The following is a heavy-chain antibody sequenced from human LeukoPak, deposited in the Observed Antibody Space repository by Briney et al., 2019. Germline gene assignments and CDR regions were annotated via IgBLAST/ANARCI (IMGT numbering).Heavy chain of an antibody. Sequence: PGGSLRLSCAASGFTVSSNYMSWVRQASGKGLEWVSVIYSDGHTYYADSVKGRFTISRDNSKNTLYLQMNGLRAEDTAVYFCARHQAMALDHFDYWGQGTLVTVSS. D-gene: IGHD5-18*01. J-gene: IGHJ4*02. V-gene: IGHV3-53*01. CDR1: GFTVSSNY. CDR3: ARHQAMALDHFDY. CDR2: IYSDGHT.